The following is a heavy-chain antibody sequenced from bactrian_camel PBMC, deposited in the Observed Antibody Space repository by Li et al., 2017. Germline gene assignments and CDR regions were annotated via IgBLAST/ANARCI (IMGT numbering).Heavy chain of an antibody. D-gene: IGHD6*01. CDR3: AVRLRCAGLDSRVSETYTL. J-gene: IGHJ3*01. V-gene: IGHV3S53*01. CDR1: YYGYSSWC. CDR2: FPSDGTS. Sequence: HVQLVESGGGSVQTGGSLRLSCAAPYYGYSSWCMAWFRETPEKEREWIAGFPSDGTSAYANSVKGRFTISKNVSKNTLYLQMNTLRPDDTAMYYCAVRLRCAGLDSRVSETYTLWGQGT.